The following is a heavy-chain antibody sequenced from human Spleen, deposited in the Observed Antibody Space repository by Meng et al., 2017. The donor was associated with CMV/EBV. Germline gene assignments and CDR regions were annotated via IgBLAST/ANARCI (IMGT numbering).Heavy chain of an antibody. CDR2: VSSIYRTA. D-gene: IGHD6-13*01. CDR3: AREALGAAGTSYWFDP. Sequence: SSNAISWERESQGQGVEWKGGVSSIYRTANYAKEYEERVKITTNKSTGAADMALSGLRTEDTAVYYCAREALGAAGTSYWFDPWGQGTLVTVSS. V-gene: IGHV1-69*05. CDR1: SSNA. J-gene: IGHJ5*02.